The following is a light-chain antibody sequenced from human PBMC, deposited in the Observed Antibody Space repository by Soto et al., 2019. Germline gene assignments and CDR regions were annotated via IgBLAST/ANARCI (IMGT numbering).Light chain of an antibody. J-gene: IGKJ1*01. CDR1: ESISNN. V-gene: IGKV3-15*01. CDR3: QQYNNWPGT. Sequence: EIVMTQSPATLSVSPGERATLSCRAGESISNNLAWYQQKRGQAPRLLIYGAATRAAGIPARFSGRGSGTEFTPTISSLQSEDFGVYYCQQYNNWPGTFGQGTKVDIK. CDR2: GAA.